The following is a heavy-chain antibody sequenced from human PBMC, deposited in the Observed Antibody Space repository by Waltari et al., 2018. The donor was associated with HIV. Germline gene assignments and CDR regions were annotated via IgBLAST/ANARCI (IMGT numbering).Heavy chain of an antibody. Sequence: QVQLQESGPGLVKPSETLSLTCTVSGGSISDYYWSWIRQPPGKGLELIGFIYYNGNTNYNPSLKSRVTISMGTSRNHFSLQLTSVTAADTAVYYCARTYSGSYPRGYAFN. CDR3: ARTYSGSYPRGYAFN. J-gene: IGHJ3*02. D-gene: IGHD1-26*01. CDR2: IYYNGNT. V-gene: IGHV4-59*01. CDR1: GGSISDYY.